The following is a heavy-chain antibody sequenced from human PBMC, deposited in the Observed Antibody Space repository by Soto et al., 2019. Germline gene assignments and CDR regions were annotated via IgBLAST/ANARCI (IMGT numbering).Heavy chain of an antibody. Sequence: PGGSLRLSCAASGFTFSSYWMHWVRQAPGKGLVWVSRINSDGSSTSYADSVKGRFTISRDNAKNTLYLQMNSLRAEDTAVYYCASLEVVPYYYYYGVDVWGQGTTVTVSS. CDR1: GFTFSSYW. J-gene: IGHJ6*02. CDR2: INSDGSST. V-gene: IGHV3-74*01. D-gene: IGHD2-2*01. CDR3: ASLEVVPYYYYYGVDV.